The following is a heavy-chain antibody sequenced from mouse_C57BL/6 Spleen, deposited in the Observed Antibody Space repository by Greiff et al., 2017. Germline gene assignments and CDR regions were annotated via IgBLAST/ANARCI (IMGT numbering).Heavy chain of an antibody. J-gene: IGHJ2*01. V-gene: IGHV1-50*01. D-gene: IGHD1-1*01. CDR1: GYTFTSYW. CDR3: ERFMITTVVATATFDY. CDR2: IDPSDSYP. Sequence: VQLQQPGAELVKPGASVKLSCKASGYTFTSYWMQWVKQRPGQGLEWIGEIDPSDSYPNYNQKFKGKATLTVDTSSSTAYMQLSSLTSEDSAVYYCERFMITTVVATATFDYWGQGTTLTVSS.